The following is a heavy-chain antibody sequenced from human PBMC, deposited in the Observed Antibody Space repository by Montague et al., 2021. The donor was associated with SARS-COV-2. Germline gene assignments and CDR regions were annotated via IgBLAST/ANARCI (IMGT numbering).Heavy chain of an antibody. V-gene: IGHV3-48*03. CDR2: MSAGGNTR. D-gene: IGHD5-18*01. CDR3: AVYTAVV. J-gene: IGHJ3*01. CDR1: GFSFSTYN. Sequence: SLRLSCAGTGFSFSTYNTNWVRQAPGKGLEWISHMSAGGNTRYYADSVKGRFTVSRDSAKNSLYLQMDSLRAEDTAVYYCAVYTAVVLGQGTMVTVSS.